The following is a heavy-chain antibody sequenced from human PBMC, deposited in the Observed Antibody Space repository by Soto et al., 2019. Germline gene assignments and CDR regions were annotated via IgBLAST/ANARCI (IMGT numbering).Heavy chain of an antibody. J-gene: IGHJ6*02. CDR2: INPKTAAT. D-gene: IGHD1-26*01. Sequence: ASVKVSCKPSGYSFSDYFIQWVRQAPGQGLEWVAWINPKTAATNYAKKFQGRVSVTWDTSSTTAYMELTSLRPDDTAVYYCARIKWGLNYYNGMDVWGQGTTVTVSS. CDR3: ARIKWGLNYYNGMDV. V-gene: IGHV1-2*02. CDR1: GYSFSDYF.